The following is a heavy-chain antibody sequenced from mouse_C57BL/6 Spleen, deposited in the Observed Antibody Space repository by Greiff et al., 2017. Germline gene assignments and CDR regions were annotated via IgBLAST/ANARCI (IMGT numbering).Heavy chain of an antibody. Sequence: QVHVKQPGAELVKPGASVKLSCKASGYTFTSYWMQWVKQRPGQGLEWIGEIDPSDSYTNYNQKFKGKATLTVDTSSSTAYMQLSSLTSEDSAVYYCARPRQLRLKEFAYWGQGTLVTVSA. V-gene: IGHV1-50*01. CDR3: ARPRQLRLKEFAY. CDR2: IDPSDSYT. D-gene: IGHD3-2*02. CDR1: GYTFTSYW. J-gene: IGHJ3*01.